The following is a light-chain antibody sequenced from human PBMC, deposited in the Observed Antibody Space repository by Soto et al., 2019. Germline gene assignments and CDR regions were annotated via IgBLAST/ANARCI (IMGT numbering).Light chain of an antibody. CDR3: QSYDSSLSGGG. CDR1: SSNIGAGYD. CDR2: GNS. J-gene: IGLJ3*02. V-gene: IGLV1-40*01. Sequence: QSVLTQPPSVSGAPGQRVTISCTESSSNIGAGYDVHWYQQLPGTAPKLLIYGNSNRPSGVPDRFSGSKSGTSASLAITGLQAEDEADYYCQSYDSSLSGGGFGGGTQLTVL.